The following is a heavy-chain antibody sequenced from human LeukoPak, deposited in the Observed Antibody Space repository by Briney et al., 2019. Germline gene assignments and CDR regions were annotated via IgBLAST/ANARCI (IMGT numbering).Heavy chain of an antibody. CDR3: ASFHVL. J-gene: IGHJ4*02. V-gene: IGHV3-7*01. CDR2: INEDGSEK. CDR1: GLTLSVRW. Sequence: GGSLRLSCAASGLTLSVRWMSWVRQAPGKGLEWVAEINEDGSEKFYVESMKGRCTISRDNAKNSVHLQMNGVRVEDTAVYYCASFHVLWGQGTLVTVSS.